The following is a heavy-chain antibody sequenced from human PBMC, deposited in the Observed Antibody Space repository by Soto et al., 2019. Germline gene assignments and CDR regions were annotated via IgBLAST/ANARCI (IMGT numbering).Heavy chain of an antibody. CDR1: GYTFTSYA. D-gene: IGHD2-2*02. J-gene: IGHJ3*02. CDR3: ARDSNTLQPHAFDI. CDR2: ISAYNGNT. Sequence: APVKASSKAPGYTFTSYAISWAQQSPGQGLEWMGWISAYNGNTNYAQKLQGRVTMTTDTSTSTAYMELRSLRSDDTAVYYCARDSNTLQPHAFDIWGQGTMVTVSS. V-gene: IGHV1-18*01.